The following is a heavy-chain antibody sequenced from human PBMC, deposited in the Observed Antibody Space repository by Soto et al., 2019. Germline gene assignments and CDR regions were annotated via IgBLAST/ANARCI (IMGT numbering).Heavy chain of an antibody. J-gene: IGHJ3*02. Sequence: ASVKVSCKASGYTFTSYAMHWVRQAPGQRLEWMGWINAGNGNTKYSQKFQGRVTITRDTSASTAYMELSRLRSEDTAVYYCAICSSTSCYLGAFDIWGQGTMVTVSS. CDR3: AICSSTSCYLGAFDI. V-gene: IGHV1-3*01. D-gene: IGHD2-2*01. CDR2: INAGNGNT. CDR1: GYTFTSYA.